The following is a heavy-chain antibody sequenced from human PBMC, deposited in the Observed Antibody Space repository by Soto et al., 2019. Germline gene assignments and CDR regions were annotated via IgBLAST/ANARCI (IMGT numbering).Heavy chain of an antibody. Sequence: QVQLQESGPGLVKPSQTLSLTCTVSGGSISSGGYYWSWIRQHPGKGLEWIGYSYYSGSTYYNPFLKGRATLSVDTSKNQFSLKPSSVTAADTAVYYCARKATVTSCFDSWGQGTLVTVSS. V-gene: IGHV4-31*03. CDR3: ARKATVTSCFDS. J-gene: IGHJ4*02. CDR1: GGSISSGGYY. D-gene: IGHD4-17*01. CDR2: SYYSGST.